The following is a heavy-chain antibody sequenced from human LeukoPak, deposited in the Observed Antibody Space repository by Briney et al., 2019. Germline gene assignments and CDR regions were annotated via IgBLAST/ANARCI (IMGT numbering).Heavy chain of an antibody. Sequence: SQTLSLTCAISGDSVSSNSAAWNWIRQSPSRGLEWRGRTYYRSKWYNDYAVSVKSRITINPDTSKNQFSLQLNSVTPEDTAVYYCARDSGIEGRGYFDWLTQRRVYYFDYWGQGTLVTVSS. V-gene: IGHV6-1*01. CDR3: ARDSGIEGRGYFDWLTQRRVYYFDY. D-gene: IGHD3-9*01. CDR2: TYYRSKWYN. J-gene: IGHJ4*02. CDR1: GDSVSSNSAA.